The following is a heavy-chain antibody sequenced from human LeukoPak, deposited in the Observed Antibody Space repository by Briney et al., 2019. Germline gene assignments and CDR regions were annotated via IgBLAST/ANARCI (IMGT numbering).Heavy chain of an antibody. D-gene: IGHD3-10*01. CDR1: GFSFSFYW. Sequence: QPGGSLRLSCAASGFSFSFYWMHWVRQAPGKGLEWVSGISWNSGSIGYADSVKGRFTISRDNTKNSLYLQMNSLRAEDMALYYCAKGRGRGVINNFDYWGQGTLVTVSS. V-gene: IGHV3-9*03. J-gene: IGHJ4*02. CDR2: ISWNSGSI. CDR3: AKGRGRGVINNFDY.